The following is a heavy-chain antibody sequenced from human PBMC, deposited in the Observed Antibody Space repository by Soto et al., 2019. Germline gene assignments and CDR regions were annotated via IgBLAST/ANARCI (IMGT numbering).Heavy chain of an antibody. D-gene: IGHD3-9*01. V-gene: IGHV1-8*01. J-gene: IGHJ4*02. CDR3: ARAIRYFDWLLRTFNFDY. Sequence: ASVTVSCKASVYTFTRYEINWVRQATGQGLEWMGWMNPNSGNTGYAQKFQGRVTMTRNTSISTAYMELNSLRAEDTAVYYCARAIRYFDWLLRTFNFDYWGQGTLVTVSS. CDR1: VYTFTRYE. CDR2: MNPNSGNT.